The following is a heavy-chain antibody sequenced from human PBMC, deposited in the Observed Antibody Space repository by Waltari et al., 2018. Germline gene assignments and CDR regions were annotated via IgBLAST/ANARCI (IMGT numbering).Heavy chain of an antibody. J-gene: IGHJ5*02. CDR2: IYYSGST. D-gene: IGHD2-15*01. Sequence: QLQLQESGPGLVKPSETLSLTCTVSGGSISSSSYYWGWIRQPPGKGLEWIGSIYYSGSTYYNPSLKSRVTISVDTSKNQFSLKLSSVTAADTAVYYCARDLVVVAANVWFDPWGQGTLVTVSS. V-gene: IGHV4-39*07. CDR1: GGSISSSSYY. CDR3: ARDLVVVAANVWFDP.